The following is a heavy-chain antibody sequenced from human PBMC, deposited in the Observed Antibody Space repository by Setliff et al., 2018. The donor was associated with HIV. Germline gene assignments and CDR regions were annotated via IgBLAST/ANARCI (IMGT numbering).Heavy chain of an antibody. Sequence: GGSLRLSCEASGFTFSSYWMIWVRQAPEKGLEWVANINQDGSEKQYVDSVKGRFTVSRDNAKNSLYLQMNSLKTEDTAVYYCTAALQQQVVRWFDPWGQGTLVTVSS. CDR3: TAALQQQVVRWFDP. J-gene: IGHJ5*02. CDR1: GFTFSSYW. D-gene: IGHD6-13*01. CDR2: INQDGSEK. V-gene: IGHV3-7*05.